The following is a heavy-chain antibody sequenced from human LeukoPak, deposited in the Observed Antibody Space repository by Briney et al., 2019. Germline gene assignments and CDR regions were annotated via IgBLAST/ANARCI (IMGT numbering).Heavy chain of an antibody. CDR2: ISYDGSNK. CDR1: GFTFSSYG. D-gene: IGHD3-10*01. CDR3: AKDAVRGVMRYYFDY. V-gene: IGHV3-30*18. J-gene: IGHJ4*02. Sequence: GRSLRLSCAASGFTFSSYGMHWVRQAPGKGLEWVAVISYDGSNKYYADSVKDRFTISRDNSKNTLYLQMNSLRAEDTAVYYCAKDAVRGVMRYYFDYWGQGTLVTVSS.